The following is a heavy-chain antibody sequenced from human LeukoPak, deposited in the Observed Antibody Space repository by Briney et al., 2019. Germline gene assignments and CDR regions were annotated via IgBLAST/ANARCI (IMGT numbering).Heavy chain of an antibody. Sequence: GGSLRLSCAASGFTLSSYGMYWVRQAPGKGLEWVAFIRYDGSNKYYADSVKGRFTVSRGNSKNTLYLQMKSLRSEDTAVYYCASGDDVWSGYYYFDYWGQGTLVTVSS. CDR3: ASGDDVWSGYYYFDY. CDR1: GFTLSSYG. CDR2: IRYDGSNK. V-gene: IGHV3-30*02. D-gene: IGHD3-3*01. J-gene: IGHJ4*02.